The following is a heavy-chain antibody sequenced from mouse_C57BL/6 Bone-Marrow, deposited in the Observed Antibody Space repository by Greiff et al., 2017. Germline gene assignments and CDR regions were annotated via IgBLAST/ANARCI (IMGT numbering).Heavy chain of an antibody. CDR3: VREGGYYGSSPWFAY. Sequence: DVQLVESGRGLVQPKGSLTISCAASGFTFTTYAMHWVRQAPGKGLEWVARIRSKSSNYATYYADSVKDRFTITSDDSQSILYLQMNNPKTEDTDMYYRVREGGYYGSSPWFAYWGQGTLVTVSA. CDR1: GFTFTTYA. J-gene: IGHJ3*01. D-gene: IGHD1-1*01. V-gene: IGHV10-3*01. CDR2: IRSKSSNYAT.